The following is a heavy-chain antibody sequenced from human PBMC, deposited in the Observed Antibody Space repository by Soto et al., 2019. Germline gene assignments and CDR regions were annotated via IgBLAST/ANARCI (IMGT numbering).Heavy chain of an antibody. CDR3: ARGVGIVVVVPATPFDY. CDR1: GGSFSGYY. Sequence: QVQLQQWGAGLLKPSETLSLTCAVYGGSFSGYYWSWIRQPPGKGLEWIGEINHSGSTNYNPSLKSRVTISVDTSKNQFSLKLSSVTAADTAVYYCARGVGIVVVVPATPFDYWGQGTLVTVSS. V-gene: IGHV4-34*01. J-gene: IGHJ4*02. CDR2: INHSGST. D-gene: IGHD2-15*01.